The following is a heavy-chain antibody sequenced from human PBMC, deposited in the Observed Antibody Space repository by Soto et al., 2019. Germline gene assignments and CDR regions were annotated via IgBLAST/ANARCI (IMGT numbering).Heavy chain of an antibody. J-gene: IGHJ6*02. D-gene: IGHD3-10*01. V-gene: IGHV1-69*13. Sequence: GGPVEVSCKASGGTFSSHAISWGRQGPGQGREWVGGVIPIFGTAKYAKKFQGRVTITADESTTTAYMELRSLRSEDTAVYYCAGPSGDYYGSGSYYNAGYYYYGMDVWGQGTTVTVSS. CDR1: GGTFSSHA. CDR2: VIPIFGTA. CDR3: AGPSGDYYGSGSYYNAGYYYYGMDV.